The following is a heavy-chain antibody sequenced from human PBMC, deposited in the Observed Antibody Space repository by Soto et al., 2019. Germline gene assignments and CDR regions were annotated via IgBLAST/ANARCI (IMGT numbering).Heavy chain of an antibody. CDR2: IYHSGST. CDR1: GGSISSGVYY. Sequence: SETLSLTCTVSGGSISSGVYYWSWIGHHPGKGLEWIGYIYHSGSTYYNPSLKSRLTISVDTSKNQFSLKLSSVTAADTAVYYCARVEPAAIGGWFDPWGQGTLVTVSS. CDR3: ARVEPAAIGGWFDP. V-gene: IGHV4-31*03. D-gene: IGHD2-2*01. J-gene: IGHJ5*02.